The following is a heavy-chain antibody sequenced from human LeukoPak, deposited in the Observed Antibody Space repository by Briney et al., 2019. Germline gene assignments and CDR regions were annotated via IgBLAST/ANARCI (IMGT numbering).Heavy chain of an antibody. V-gene: IGHV3-33*01. Sequence: SLRLSCAASGFTFSSYGMHWVRQAPGKGLEWVAVIWYDGSNKYYADSVKGRFTISRDNSKNTLYLQMNSLRAEDTAVYYCARDWKEDYFDYWGQGTLVTVSS. J-gene: IGHJ4*02. CDR2: IWYDGSNK. D-gene: IGHD1-1*01. CDR1: GFTFSSYG. CDR3: ARDWKEDYFDY.